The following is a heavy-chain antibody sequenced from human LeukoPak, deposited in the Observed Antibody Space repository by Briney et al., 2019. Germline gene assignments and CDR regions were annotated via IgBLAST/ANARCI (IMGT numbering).Heavy chain of an antibody. CDR2: ISGSGGST. V-gene: IGHV3-23*01. CDR3: AKDLLDSSSWPAEYFQH. D-gene: IGHD6-13*01. J-gene: IGHJ1*01. CDR1: GFTFSSYA. Sequence: PPGGSLRLSCAASGFTFSSYAMSWVRQAPGKGLEWVSAISGSGGSTYYADSVKGRFTISRDNSKNTLYLQMNSLRAEDTAVYYCAKDLLDSSSWPAEYFQHWGQGTLVTVSS.